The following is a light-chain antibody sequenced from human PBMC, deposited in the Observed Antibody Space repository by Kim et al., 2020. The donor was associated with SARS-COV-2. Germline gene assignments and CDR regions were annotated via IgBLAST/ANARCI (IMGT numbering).Light chain of an antibody. CDR3: QQYNSYPMYT. J-gene: IGKJ2*01. CDR1: QDISSW. CDR2: KAS. Sequence: ASVGDRVTIPCRASQDISSWLAWYQQTPGKAPRLLIYKASTLERGVSSRFSGSGSGTDFTLTISSLQPDDFATYYCQQYNSYPMYTFGQGTKLEI. V-gene: IGKV1-5*03.